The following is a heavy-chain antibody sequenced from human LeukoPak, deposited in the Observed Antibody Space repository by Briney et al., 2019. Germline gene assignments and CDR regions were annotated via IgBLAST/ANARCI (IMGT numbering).Heavy chain of an antibody. CDR2: ISPYNGNA. V-gene: IGHV1-18*01. CDR3: ARTEYHYYYMDV. CDR1: GYTFTGYG. J-gene: IGHJ6*03. Sequence: GASVKVSCKASGYTFTGYGISWVRQAPGQGLEWMGWISPYNGNADHAQKFQGRVTMTTDTFTSTAYMDLRSLRSDDTAVYFCARTEYHYYYMDVWGKGTTVTVSS.